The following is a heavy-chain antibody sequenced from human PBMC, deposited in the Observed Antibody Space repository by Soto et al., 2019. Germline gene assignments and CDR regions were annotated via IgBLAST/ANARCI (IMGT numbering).Heavy chain of an antibody. CDR2: ISGSGGST. J-gene: IGHJ6*02. CDR3: AKVREIYFRYGMDV. CDR1: GLTFSSYA. V-gene: IGHV3-23*01. D-gene: IGHD3-9*01. Sequence: GGSLRLSCAASGLTFSSYAMSWVRQATGKGLEWVSAISGSGGSTYYADSVKGRFTISRDNSKNTLYLQMNSLRAEDTAVYYCAKVREIYFRYGMDVWGQGTTVTVSS.